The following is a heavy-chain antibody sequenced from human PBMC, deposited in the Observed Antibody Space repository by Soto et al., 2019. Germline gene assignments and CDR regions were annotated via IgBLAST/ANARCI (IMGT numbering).Heavy chain of an antibody. Sequence: QMQLVQSGPEVKKPGTSVKVSCKASGFTFTSSAVQWVRQARGQRLEWIGWIVVGSGNTNYAQKFQERVTITRDMSTXXAXMXXSSLRSEDTAVYYCAAAKLLWFGELLYYYYYGMDVWGQGTTVTVSS. CDR1: GFTFTSSA. J-gene: IGHJ6*02. V-gene: IGHV1-58*01. D-gene: IGHD3-10*01. CDR2: IVVGSGNT. CDR3: AAAKLLWFGELLYYYYYGMDV.